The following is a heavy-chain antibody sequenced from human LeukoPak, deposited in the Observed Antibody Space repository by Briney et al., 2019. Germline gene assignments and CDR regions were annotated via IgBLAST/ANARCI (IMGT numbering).Heavy chain of an antibody. CDR3: ARVDTYGYYDSSGSPKRAFDY. CDR2: IYHSGST. CDR1: GYSISSGYY. D-gene: IGHD3-22*01. J-gene: IGHJ4*02. V-gene: IGHV4-38-2*01. Sequence: PSETLSLTCAVSGYSISSGYYWGWIRQPPGEGLEWIGSIYHSGSTYYNPSLKSRVTISVDTSKNQFSLKLSSVTAADTAVYYCARVDTYGYYDSSGSPKRAFDYWGQGTLVTVSS.